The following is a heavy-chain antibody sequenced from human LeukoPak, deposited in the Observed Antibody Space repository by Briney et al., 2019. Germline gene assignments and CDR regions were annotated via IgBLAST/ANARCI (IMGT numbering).Heavy chain of an antibody. CDR3: AKDRIPYYYDSSGYQDDAFDI. V-gene: IGHV3-9*01. CDR2: ISWNSGSI. Sequence: GGSLRLSCAASGFSFDDYAMHWVRYAPGKGLEWVSGISWNSGSIGYADSVKGRFTISRDNAKNSLYLQMNSLRAEDTALYYCAKDRIPYYYDSSGYQDDAFDIWGQGTMVTVSA. J-gene: IGHJ3*02. D-gene: IGHD3-22*01. CDR1: GFSFDDYA.